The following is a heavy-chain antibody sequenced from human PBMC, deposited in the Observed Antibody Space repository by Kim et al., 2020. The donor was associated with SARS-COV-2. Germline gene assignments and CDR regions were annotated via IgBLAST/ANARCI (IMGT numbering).Heavy chain of an antibody. V-gene: IGHV4-34*01. D-gene: IGHD5-18*01. CDR3: AREIPGYSYGYFDS. J-gene: IGHJ4*02. CDR2: INHSGST. Sequence: SETLSLTCAVYGGSFSGYYWSWIRQPPGKGLEWIGEINHSGSTNYNPSLKSRVTISVDTSKNQFSLKLSSVTAADTAVYYCAREIPGYSYGYFDSWGQG. CDR1: GGSFSGYY.